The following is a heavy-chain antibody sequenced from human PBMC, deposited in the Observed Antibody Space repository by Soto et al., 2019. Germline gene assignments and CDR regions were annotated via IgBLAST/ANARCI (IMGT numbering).Heavy chain of an antibody. Sequence: PSQTLSLTCAISGDSVSSNSAAWNWIRQSPSRGLEWLGRTYYRSKWYNGYAVSVKSRITINPDTSKNQFSLQLNSVTPEDTAVYYCARTKIVVPAAIPTGMDVWGQGTTVTVSS. CDR3: ARTKIVVPAAIPTGMDV. CDR2: TYYRSKWYN. D-gene: IGHD2-2*01. CDR1: GDSVSSNSAA. J-gene: IGHJ6*02. V-gene: IGHV6-1*01.